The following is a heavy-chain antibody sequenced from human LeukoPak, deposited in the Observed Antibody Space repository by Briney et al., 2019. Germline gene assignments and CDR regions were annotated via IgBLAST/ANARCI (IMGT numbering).Heavy chain of an antibody. CDR1: GYTFTGYY. V-gene: IGHV1-2*02. J-gene: IGHJ4*02. D-gene: IGHD1-26*01. Sequence: ASVKVSCKASGYTFTGYYMHWVRQAPGQGLEWMGWINPNSGGTNYAQKFQGRVTMTRDTPISTAYMELSRLRSDDTAVYYCARPAHGTLGGFDYWGQGTLVTVSS. CDR2: INPNSGGT. CDR3: ARPAHGTLGGFDY.